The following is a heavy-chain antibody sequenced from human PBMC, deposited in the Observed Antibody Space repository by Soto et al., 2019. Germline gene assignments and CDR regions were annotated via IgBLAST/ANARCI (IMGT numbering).Heavy chain of an antibody. CDR1: GFPFSDYY. V-gene: IGHV3-11*01. Sequence: QVQLVESGGGLVKPGGSLRLSCAASGFPFSDYYMSYIRQAPGKGLEWVSYISSGGTTIYYADSVRGRFAISRDNAKNSLHLQLTSLRAEDTAVYYCARWRRYAFDIWGQGTMVTVSS. CDR3: ARWRRYAFDI. CDR2: ISSGGTTI. J-gene: IGHJ3*02.